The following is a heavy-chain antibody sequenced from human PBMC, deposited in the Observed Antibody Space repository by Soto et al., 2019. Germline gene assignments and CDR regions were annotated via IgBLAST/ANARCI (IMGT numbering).Heavy chain of an antibody. CDR2: INHSGST. CDR3: ARGLFGCCQKAYSSRLTPFSYFDY. V-gene: IGHV4-34*01. Sequence: PSETLSLTCAVYGGSFSGYYWSWIRQPPGKGLEWIGEINHSGSTNYNPSLKSRVTISVDTSKNQFSLKLSSVTAADTAVYYCARGLFGCCQKAYSSRLTPFSYFDYWGQGTLVTVS. J-gene: IGHJ4*02. D-gene: IGHD6-13*01. CDR1: GGSFSGYY.